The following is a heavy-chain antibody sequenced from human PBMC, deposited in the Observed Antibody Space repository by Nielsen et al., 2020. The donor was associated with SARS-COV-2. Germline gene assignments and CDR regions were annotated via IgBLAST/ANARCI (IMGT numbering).Heavy chain of an antibody. J-gene: IGHJ4*02. CDR1: GFTFDDYA. CDR2: ISWNSGSI. D-gene: IGHD2-2*02. CDR3: AKVGYCSSTSCYTGGWQVYFDY. Sequence: GGTLRLSCAASGFTFDDYAMHWVRQAPGKGMEGVSGISWNSGSIGYADSVKGRFTISRDNAKNSLYLQMNSLRAEDTALYYCAKVGYCSSTSCYTGGWQVYFDYWGQGTLVTVSS. V-gene: IGHV3-9*01.